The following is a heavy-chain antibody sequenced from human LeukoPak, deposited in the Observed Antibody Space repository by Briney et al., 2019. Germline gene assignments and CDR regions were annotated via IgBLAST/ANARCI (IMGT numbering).Heavy chain of an antibody. J-gene: IGHJ4*02. V-gene: IGHV3-21*01. CDR1: GFTFSSYS. CDR2: ISSSSSYI. D-gene: IGHD2-2*01. CDR3: AKGASDIVVVTSIYYFDY. Sequence: GGSLRLSCAASGFTFSSYSMNWVRQAPGKGREWVSSISSSSSYIYYADSVKGRFTISRDNAKNPLYLQMNSLGAEDTAVYYCAKGASDIVVVTSIYYFDYWGQGTLVTVSS.